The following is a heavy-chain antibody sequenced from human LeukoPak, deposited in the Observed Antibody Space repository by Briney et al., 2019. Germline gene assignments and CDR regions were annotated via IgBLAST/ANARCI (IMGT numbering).Heavy chain of an antibody. Sequence: PGGSLRLSCAASGFTFSSYSMNWVRQAPGKGLEWVSSISSSSSYIYYADSVKGRFTISRDNAKNSLYLQMNSLRAEDTAVYYCARDRSLLRYSGSHDAFDIWGQGTMVTVSS. CDR2: ISSSSSYI. D-gene: IGHD1-26*01. CDR1: GFTFSSYS. J-gene: IGHJ3*02. V-gene: IGHV3-21*01. CDR3: ARDRSLLRYSGSHDAFDI.